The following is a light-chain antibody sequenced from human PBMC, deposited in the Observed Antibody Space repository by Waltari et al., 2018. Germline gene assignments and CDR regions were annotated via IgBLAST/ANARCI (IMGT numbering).Light chain of an antibody. Sequence: QSALTQPASVSGSPGQSITISCTGPSSDVGSYNYVSWYQQLPGKAPKTIIYDGSKRPSGVSNRFSGSKSGNTASLTISGLQAEDEAYYYCSSYTSSVLFGGGTKLTVL. CDR2: DGS. V-gene: IGLV2-14*03. J-gene: IGLJ2*01. CDR1: SSDVGSYNY. CDR3: SSYTSSVL.